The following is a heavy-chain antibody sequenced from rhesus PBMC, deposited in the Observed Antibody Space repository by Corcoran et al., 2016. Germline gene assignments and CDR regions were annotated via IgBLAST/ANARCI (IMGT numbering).Heavy chain of an antibody. CDR2: IFGSTVSS. CDR1: GDSISSPYW. CDR3: ARRFGTSFDY. V-gene: IGHV4-93*01. D-gene: IGHD4-29*01. J-gene: IGHJ4*01. Sequence: HVQLRESGPAVVKPSDTLSLTCAVSGDSISSPYWWSWVRQSPRTGLEWIGNIFGSTVSSEYSPSLESQVTISKATSNTLFSLNLISVTAADNAIYYCARRFGTSFDYWGQGVLVTVSS.